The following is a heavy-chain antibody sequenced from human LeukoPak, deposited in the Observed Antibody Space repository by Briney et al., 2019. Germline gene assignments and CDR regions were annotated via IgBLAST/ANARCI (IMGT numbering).Heavy chain of an antibody. CDR2: IKQDGSEK. Sequence: GGSLRLSCAASGFTFSSYWMSWVRQAPGKGLEWVANIKQDGSEKYYMDSVKGRFTISRDNAKNSLYLQMNSLRAEDTAVYYCARVRRAVVGPFYGMDVWGQGTTVTVSS. CDR3: ARVRRAVVGPFYGMDV. V-gene: IGHV3-7*01. D-gene: IGHD5-18*01. CDR1: GFTFSSYW. J-gene: IGHJ6*02.